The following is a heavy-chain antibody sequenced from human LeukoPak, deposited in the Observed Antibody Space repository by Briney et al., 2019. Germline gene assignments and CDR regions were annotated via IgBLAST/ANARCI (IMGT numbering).Heavy chain of an antibody. CDR1: GFTFSSYA. V-gene: IGHV3-23*01. D-gene: IGHD3-10*01. Sequence: GGSLRLSCAASGFTFSSYAMSWVRQAPGKGLEWVSAISGSGGSTYYADSVKGRFTISRDNSKNTLYLQMNSLRAEDTAVYYCAKDGIELWFGESRPYYYGMDVWGQGTTVTVSS. CDR3: AKDGIELWFGESRPYYYGMDV. CDR2: ISGSGGST. J-gene: IGHJ6*02.